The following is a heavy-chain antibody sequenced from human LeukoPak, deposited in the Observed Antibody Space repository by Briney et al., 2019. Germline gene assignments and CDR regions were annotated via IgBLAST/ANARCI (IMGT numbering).Heavy chain of an antibody. J-gene: IGHJ5*02. CDR1: RFTLSSYL. Sequence: GGSLRLSCAASRFTLSSYLMPWVRQAPGKGLVWVSRIKSDGITTNYADSVKGRFTISRDNATNTIYLQMNSLRAEDTAVYYCARELAVGGTWFDPWGQGTLVTVPS. CDR2: IKSDGITT. D-gene: IGHD6-19*01. CDR3: ARELAVGGTWFDP. V-gene: IGHV3-74*01.